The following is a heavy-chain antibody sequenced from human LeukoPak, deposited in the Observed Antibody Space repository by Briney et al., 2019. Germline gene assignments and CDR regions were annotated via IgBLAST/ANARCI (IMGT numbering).Heavy chain of an antibody. Sequence: SETLSLTCAVYGGSFSGYYWSWLRQPPGKGLEWIGEINHSGGTNYNPSLKSRVTISVDTSKNQFSLKLSSVTAADTAVYYCAREKGSSWYVDYWGQGTLVTVSS. V-gene: IGHV4-34*01. CDR1: GGSFSGYY. CDR2: INHSGGT. CDR3: AREKGSSWYVDY. J-gene: IGHJ4*02. D-gene: IGHD6-13*01.